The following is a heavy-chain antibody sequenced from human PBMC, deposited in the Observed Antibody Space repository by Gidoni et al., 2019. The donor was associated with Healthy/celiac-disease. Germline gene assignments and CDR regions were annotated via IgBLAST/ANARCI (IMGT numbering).Heavy chain of an antibody. CDR1: GYSFTSYW. V-gene: IGHV5-51*01. CDR3: ARQRDPRGDAFDI. Sequence: EVQLVQSGAEVKKPGECLKISCKGSGYSFTSYWIGWVRQMPGKGLEWMGIIYPVDSDTRYSPSFQGQVTISADKSISTAYLQWSSLKASDTAMYYCARQRDPRGDAFDIWGQGTMVTVSS. J-gene: IGHJ3*02. CDR2: IYPVDSDT.